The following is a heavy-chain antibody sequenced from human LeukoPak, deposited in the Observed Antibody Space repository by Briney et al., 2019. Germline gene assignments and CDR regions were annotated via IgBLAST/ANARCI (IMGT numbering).Heavy chain of an antibody. Sequence: QTGGSLRLSCAASGFTFSSYAMHWVRQAPGKGLEWVAVISYDGSNKYYADSVKGRFTISRDNSKNTLYLQMNSLRAEDTAVYYCARDLSGYCSSTSCSDYFDYWGQGTLVTVSS. CDR3: ARDLSGYCSSTSCSDYFDY. V-gene: IGHV3-30-3*01. D-gene: IGHD2-2*01. J-gene: IGHJ4*02. CDR1: GFTFSSYA. CDR2: ISYDGSNK.